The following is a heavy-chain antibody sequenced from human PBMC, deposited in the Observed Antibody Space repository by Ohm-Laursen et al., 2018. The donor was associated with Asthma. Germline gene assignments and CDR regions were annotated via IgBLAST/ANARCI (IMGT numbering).Heavy chain of an antibody. CDR2: ISSSSSYI. CDR1: AFTFSSYA. D-gene: IGHD6-19*01. Sequence: SLRLSCAASAFTFSSYAMSWVRQAPGKGLEWVSSISSSSSYIYYADSVKGRFTISRDNAKNSLYLQMNSLRAEDTAVYYCARTYSSGTFDIWGQGTMVTVSS. J-gene: IGHJ3*02. V-gene: IGHV3-21*01. CDR3: ARTYSSGTFDI.